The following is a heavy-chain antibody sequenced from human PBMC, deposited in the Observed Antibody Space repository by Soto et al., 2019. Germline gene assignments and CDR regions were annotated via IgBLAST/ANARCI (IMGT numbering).Heavy chain of an antibody. CDR3: ARGGDADIVVVPAAANQNWFDP. V-gene: IGHV4-34*01. D-gene: IGHD2-2*01. CDR1: GGSFSGYY. Sequence: SETLSLTCAVYGGSFSGYYWSWIRQPPGKGLEWIGEINHSGSTNYNPSLKSRVTISVDTSKNQFSLKLSSVAAADTAVYYCARGGDADIVVVPAAANQNWFDPWGQGTLVTVSS. J-gene: IGHJ5*02. CDR2: INHSGST.